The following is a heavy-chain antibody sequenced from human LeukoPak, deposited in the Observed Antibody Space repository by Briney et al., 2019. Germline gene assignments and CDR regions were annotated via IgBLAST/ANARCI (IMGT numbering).Heavy chain of an antibody. J-gene: IGHJ4*02. V-gene: IGHV4-4*02. Sequence: SETLSLTCGVSGGSISFTNWWTWVRQPPGKGLEWIGEVHLDGRTNYNPSLQSRLTMSVDFSENHISLKLTSVTAADTAVYYCAREGGPYRPLDYSGQGTLVTVSS. CDR1: GGSISFTNW. CDR2: VHLDGRT. CDR3: AREGGPYRPLDY.